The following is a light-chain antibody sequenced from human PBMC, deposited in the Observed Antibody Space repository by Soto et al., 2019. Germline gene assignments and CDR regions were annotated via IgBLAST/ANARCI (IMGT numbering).Light chain of an antibody. CDR3: QQANSYPIT. V-gene: IGKV1D-12*01. CDR2: EAS. CDR1: QGITNR. Sequence: IQRTQSPSSVSASVGDRVTITCRASQGITNRLAWYQQKPGKAPKIXIYEASSLQSGVQSRISGSGSGTDFTLTISSLQTEDFATYYCQQANSYPITFGQGTRLEIK. J-gene: IGKJ5*01.